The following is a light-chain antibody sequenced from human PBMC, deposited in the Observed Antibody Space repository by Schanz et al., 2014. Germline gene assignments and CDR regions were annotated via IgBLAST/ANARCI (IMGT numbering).Light chain of an antibody. J-gene: IGLJ1*01. CDR1: SHDVQNYNY. V-gene: IGLV2-11*01. CDR2: DVT. CDR3: LSHDSSLSSYV. Sequence: QSALTQPPSVSGSPGQSVTISCTGASHDVQNYNYVSWYQQHPGRAPKLIIFDVTKRPSGVPHRFSGSESGNTASLTVSGLQAEDEADYYCLSHDSSLSSYVFGTGTKVTVL.